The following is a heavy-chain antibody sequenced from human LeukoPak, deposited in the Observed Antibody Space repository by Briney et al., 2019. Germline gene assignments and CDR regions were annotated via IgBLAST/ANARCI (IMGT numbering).Heavy chain of an antibody. Sequence: GGSLRLSCAASGFAFSGYSMNWVRQAPGKGLEWVSYISSGSSTIFYADSVKGRFTISRDNAKSSLFLQMNSLRAEDTAVYYCAKQGYTYAIDYWGQGTLVTVSS. V-gene: IGHV3-48*01. D-gene: IGHD5-18*01. J-gene: IGHJ4*02. CDR2: ISSGSSTI. CDR1: GFAFSGYS. CDR3: AKQGYTYAIDY.